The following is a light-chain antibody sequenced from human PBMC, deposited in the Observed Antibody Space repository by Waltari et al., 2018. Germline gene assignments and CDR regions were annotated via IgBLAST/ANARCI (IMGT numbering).Light chain of an antibody. CDR3: CSYAGTYILI. CDR1: SSDVGGYNY. V-gene: IGLV2-11*01. J-gene: IGLJ2*01. CDR2: DVF. Sequence: QSALTQPRSVSGSPGQSVTISCTGTSSDVGGYNYVSWFQHHPGKAPQLIINDVFQRPSGVPDRFSGSKSGNTASLTISGLQAEDEADYYCCSYAGTYILIFGGGTKLTVL.